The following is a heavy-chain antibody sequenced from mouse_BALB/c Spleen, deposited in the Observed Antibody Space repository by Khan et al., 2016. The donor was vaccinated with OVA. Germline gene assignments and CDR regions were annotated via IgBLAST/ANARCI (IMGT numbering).Heavy chain of an antibody. Sequence: VQLQESGPELARPGASVKLSCKASGYTFTDYYINWVKQRTGQGLEWIGEISPGSGDTYYNEKFKGKATLTADKSSNTAYMQLSSLTSEASAVXFCARRNYFGYTFAYWGQGTLVTVSA. D-gene: IGHD1-2*01. V-gene: IGHV1-77*01. CDR1: GYTFTDYY. CDR3: ARRNYFGYTFAY. J-gene: IGHJ3*01. CDR2: ISPGSGDT.